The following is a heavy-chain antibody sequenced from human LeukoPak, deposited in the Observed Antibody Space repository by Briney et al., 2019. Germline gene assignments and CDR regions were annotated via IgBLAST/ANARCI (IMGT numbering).Heavy chain of an antibody. D-gene: IGHD4-11*01. Sequence: PGGSLRLSCAASGFTFSNAWMSWVRQAPGKGLEWVGRIKSKTDGGTTDYAAPVKGRFTISRDDSKNTLYLQMNSLKTEDTAVYYCRVVSNYVHYYYYYMDVWGKGTTVTVSS. CDR1: GFTFSNAW. V-gene: IGHV3-15*01. CDR2: IKSKTDGGTT. CDR3: RVVSNYVHYYYYYMDV. J-gene: IGHJ6*03.